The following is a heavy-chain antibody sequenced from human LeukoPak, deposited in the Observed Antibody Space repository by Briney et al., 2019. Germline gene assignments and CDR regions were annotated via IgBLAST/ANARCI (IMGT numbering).Heavy chain of an antibody. J-gene: IGHJ4*02. V-gene: IGHV3-21*01. CDR2: ISSSSSYI. CDR3: AKRSAYGGNWNYFDY. Sequence: GGSLRLSCAASGFTFSTYTLNWVRQAPGKGLEWVSSISSSSSYIYYADSVKGRFTISRDNAKNSLYLQMNSLRAEDTAVYYCAKRSAYGGNWNYFDYWGQGTLVTVSS. CDR1: GFTFSTYT. D-gene: IGHD4-23*01.